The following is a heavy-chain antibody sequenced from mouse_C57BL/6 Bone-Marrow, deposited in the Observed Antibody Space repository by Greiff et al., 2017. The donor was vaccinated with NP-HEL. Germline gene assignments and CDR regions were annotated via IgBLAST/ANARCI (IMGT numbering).Heavy chain of an antibody. CDR2: ISYDGSN. CDR3: ARGGGGYAMDY. J-gene: IGHJ4*01. Sequence: EVHLVESGPGLVKPSQSLSLTCSVTGYSITSGYYWNWIRQFPGNKLEWMGYISYDGSNNYNPSLKNRISITRDTSKNQFFLKLNSVTTEDTATYYCARGGGGYAMDYWGQGTSVTVSS. V-gene: IGHV3-6*01. CDR1: GYSITSGYY.